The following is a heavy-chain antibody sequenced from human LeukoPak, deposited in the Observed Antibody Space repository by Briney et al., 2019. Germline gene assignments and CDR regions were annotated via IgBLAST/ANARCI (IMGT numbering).Heavy chain of an antibody. J-gene: IGHJ6*03. D-gene: IGHD4-23*01. CDR1: GGSISSYY. CDR2: IYYSGST. Sequence: SETLSLTCTASGGSISSYYWSWIRQPPGKGLEWIGYIYYSGSTNYNPSLKSRVTMSVDTSKNQFSLKLSSVTAADTAVYYCARGQGDYGGNSYYYYYMDVWGRGTTVTVSS. CDR3: ARGQGDYGGNSYYYYYMDV. V-gene: IGHV4-59*12.